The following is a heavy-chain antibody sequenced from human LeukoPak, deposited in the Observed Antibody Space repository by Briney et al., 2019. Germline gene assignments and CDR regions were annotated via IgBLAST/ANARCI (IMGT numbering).Heavy chain of an antibody. D-gene: IGHD6-13*01. CDR3: ARVRIAAAGYYYYGMDV. CDR1: GGSISSYY. J-gene: IGHJ6*02. CDR2: IYYSGST. V-gene: IGHV4-59*08. Sequence: SETLSLTCTVSGGSISSYYWGWIRQPPGRGLEWIGYIYYSGSTNYNPSLKSRVTISVDTSTNQFSLKLSSVTAADTAVYYCARVRIAAAGYYYYGMDVWGQGTTVTVSS.